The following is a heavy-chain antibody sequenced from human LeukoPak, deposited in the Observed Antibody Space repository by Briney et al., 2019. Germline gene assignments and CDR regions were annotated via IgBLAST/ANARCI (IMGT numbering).Heavy chain of an antibody. CDR2: IYYSGST. CDR1: GGSLSSSSYY. Sequence: SETLSLTCTVSGGSLSSSSYYWGWIRQPPGKGLEWIGSIYYSGSTYYNPSLKSRVTISVDTSKNQFSLKLSSVTAADTAVYYCATYSGSYSYFDYWGQGTLVTVSS. J-gene: IGHJ4*02. D-gene: IGHD1-26*01. V-gene: IGHV4-39*01. CDR3: ATYSGSYSYFDY.